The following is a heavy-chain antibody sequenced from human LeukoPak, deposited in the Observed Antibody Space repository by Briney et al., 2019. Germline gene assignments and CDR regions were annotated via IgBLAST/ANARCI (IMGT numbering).Heavy chain of an antibody. CDR3: ARSAGGYSRDY. J-gene: IGHJ4*02. D-gene: IGHD2-15*01. CDR1: GFTFSSYE. Sequence: GGSLRLSCAASGFTFSSYEMHWVRQAPGRGLEWVAYINSGGASIFYADSVRGRFAISRDNAKNSLYLQMNSLRVEDTAVYYCARSAGGYSRDYWGQGTLVTVSS. CDR2: INSGGASI. V-gene: IGHV3-48*03.